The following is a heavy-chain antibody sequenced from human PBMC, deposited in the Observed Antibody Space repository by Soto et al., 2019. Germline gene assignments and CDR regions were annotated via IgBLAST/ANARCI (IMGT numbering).Heavy chain of an antibody. CDR1: GYTFTSYG. V-gene: IGHV1-18*01. CDR3: GRDLGPFNHYDYDSSGYYSGY. Sequence: ASVKVSCKASGYTFTSYGISWVRQAPGQGLEWMGWISAYNGNTNYAQKLQGRVTMTTDTSTSTAYMELRSLRSDDTAVYYCGRDLGPFNHYDYDSSGYYSGYWG. D-gene: IGHD3-22*01. J-gene: IGHJ4*01. CDR2: ISAYNGNT.